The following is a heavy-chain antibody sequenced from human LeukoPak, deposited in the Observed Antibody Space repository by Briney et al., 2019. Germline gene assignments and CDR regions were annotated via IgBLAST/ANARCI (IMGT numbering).Heavy chain of an antibody. V-gene: IGHV3-21*01. D-gene: IGHD3-22*01. Sequence: GGSLRLFCAASGFTFSSYSMHWVRQAPGKGLEWVSSISSSSSYIYYADSVKGRFTISRDNAKNSLYLQMNSLRAEDTAVYYCATTIYDRSGYHDYWGQGTLVTVSS. CDR2: ISSSSSYI. CDR3: ATTIYDRSGYHDY. J-gene: IGHJ4*02. CDR1: GFTFSSYS.